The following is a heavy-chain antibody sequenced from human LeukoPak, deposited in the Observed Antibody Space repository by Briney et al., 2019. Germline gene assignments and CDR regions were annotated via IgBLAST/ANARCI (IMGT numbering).Heavy chain of an antibody. CDR1: GYTFTSYG. Sequence: GASVKVSCKASGYTFTSYGISWVRQAPGQGLEWMGWISAYNGNTNYAQKLQGRVTMTTDTSTSTAYMELRSLRSDDTAVYYCARNGMVRGVIEGWFDPWGQGTLVTVSS. CDR2: ISAYNGNT. D-gene: IGHD3-10*01. CDR3: ARNGMVRGVIEGWFDP. V-gene: IGHV1-18*01. J-gene: IGHJ5*02.